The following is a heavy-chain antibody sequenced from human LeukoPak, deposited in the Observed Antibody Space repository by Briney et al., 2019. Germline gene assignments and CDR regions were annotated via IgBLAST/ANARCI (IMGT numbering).Heavy chain of an antibody. CDR2: IYQSGST. D-gene: IGHD5-12*01. CDR1: GYSISSGYY. J-gene: IGHJ4*02. CDR3: ATSGVVARGDY. Sequence: SETLSLTCAVAGYSISSGYYWGWIRQPPGKGLEWIGSIYQSGSTYYNPSLKSRVTISVGTSKNQFSLKLSSVTVADTAVYYCATSGVVARGDYWGQGTLVTVSS. V-gene: IGHV4-38-2*01.